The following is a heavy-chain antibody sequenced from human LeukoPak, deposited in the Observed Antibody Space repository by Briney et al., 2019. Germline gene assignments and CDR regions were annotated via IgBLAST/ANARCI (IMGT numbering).Heavy chain of an antibody. J-gene: IGHJ2*01. D-gene: IGHD1-7*01. CDR2: IYYSGST. Sequence: PSETLSLTCTVSGGSISSYYWSWIRQPPGKGLEWIGYIYYSGSTNYNPSLKSRVTISVDTSKNQFSLKLSSVTAADTAVYYCARGLELRRVRVSWYFDLWGRGTLVTVSS. CDR3: ARGLELRRVRVSWYFDL. CDR1: GGSISSYY. V-gene: IGHV4-59*01.